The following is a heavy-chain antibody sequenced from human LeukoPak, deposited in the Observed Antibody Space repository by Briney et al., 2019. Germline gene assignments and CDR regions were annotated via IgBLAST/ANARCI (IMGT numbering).Heavy chain of an antibody. V-gene: IGHV3-48*04. D-gene: IGHD2-21*02. CDR1: GFTFSNYG. J-gene: IGHJ3*02. CDR2: ISSSSSTI. CDR3: ARDNGIVVVTAIGPDAFDI. Sequence: GGSLRLSCAASGFTFSNYGMNWVRQAPGKGLEWVSYISSSSSTIYYADSVKGRFTISRDNAKNSLYLQMNSLRAEDTAVYYCARDNGIVVVTAIGPDAFDIWGQGTMVTVSS.